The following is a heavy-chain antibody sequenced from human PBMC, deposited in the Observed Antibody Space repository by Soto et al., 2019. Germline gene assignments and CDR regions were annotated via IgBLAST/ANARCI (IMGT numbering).Heavy chain of an antibody. J-gene: IGHJ4*02. V-gene: IGHV4-4*02. Sequence: QVQLRESGPRLVKPSGTLSLSCAVSGGSINRRNWWTWVRQPPGKSLEWIGEIDHSGSTKYNPSLKSRVTISIERSRNQFALIWTSVTAADTAVYYCARDGPTVSGSYWDYFDLWGQGTLVTVSS. D-gene: IGHD3-10*01. CDR3: ARDGPTVSGSYWDYFDL. CDR2: IDHSGST. CDR1: GGSINRRNW.